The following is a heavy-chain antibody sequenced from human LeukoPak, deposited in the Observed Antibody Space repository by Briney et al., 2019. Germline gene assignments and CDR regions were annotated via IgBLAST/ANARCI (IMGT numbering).Heavy chain of an antibody. Sequence: ASVKVSCKASGYTFTGYYMHWVRQAPGQGLEWMGWINPNSGGTNYAQKLQGRVTMTTDTSTSTAYMELRSLRSDDTAVYYCARGYDSSGYYRYYYYGMDVWGQGTTVTVSS. D-gene: IGHD3-22*01. CDR2: INPNSGGT. CDR3: ARGYDSSGYYRYYYYGMDV. J-gene: IGHJ6*02. V-gene: IGHV1-2*02. CDR1: GYTFTGYY.